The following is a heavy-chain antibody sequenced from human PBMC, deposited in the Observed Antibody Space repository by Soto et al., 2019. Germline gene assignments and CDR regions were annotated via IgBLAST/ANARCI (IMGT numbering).Heavy chain of an antibody. Sequence: ASVKVSCTASGYTFTSYYMHWVRQAPGQGLEWMGIINPSGGSTSYAQKFQGRVTMTRDTSTSTVYMELSSLRSEDTAVYYCARDFLLVTEYYYYGMDVWGQGTTVTVSS. D-gene: IGHD2-21*02. V-gene: IGHV1-46*01. J-gene: IGHJ6*02. CDR1: GYTFTSYY. CDR3: ARDFLLVTEYYYYGMDV. CDR2: INPSGGST.